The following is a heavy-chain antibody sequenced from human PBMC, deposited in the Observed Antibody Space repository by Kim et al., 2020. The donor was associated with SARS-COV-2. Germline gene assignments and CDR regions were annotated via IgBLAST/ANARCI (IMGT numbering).Heavy chain of an antibody. CDR2: INPSGGST. Sequence: ASVKVSCKASGYTFTSYYMHWVRQAPGQGLEWMGIINPSGGSTSYAQKFQGRVTMTRDTSTSTVYMELSSLRSEDTAVYYCARDQAYDFWRGYMGYYYYGMDVWGQGTTVTVSS. J-gene: IGHJ6*02. D-gene: IGHD3-3*01. V-gene: IGHV1-46*01. CDR3: ARDQAYDFWRGYMGYYYYGMDV. CDR1: GYTFTSYY.